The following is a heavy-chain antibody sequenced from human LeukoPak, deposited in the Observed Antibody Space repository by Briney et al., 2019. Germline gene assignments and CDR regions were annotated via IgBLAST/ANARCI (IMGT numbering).Heavy chain of an antibody. CDR3: ARVGTISNWFDP. Sequence: SETLSLTCTFSGGSISSYYWSWIRQPPGKGLEWIGYIYYSESTNYNPSLKSRVTISVDTSKNQFSLKLSSVTAADTAVYYGARVGTISNWFDPWGQGTLVTVSS. CDR2: IYYSEST. J-gene: IGHJ5*02. CDR1: GGSISSYY. V-gene: IGHV4-59*01. D-gene: IGHD5-12*01.